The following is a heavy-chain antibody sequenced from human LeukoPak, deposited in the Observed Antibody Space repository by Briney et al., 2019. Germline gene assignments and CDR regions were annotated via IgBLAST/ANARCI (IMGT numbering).Heavy chain of an antibody. CDR1: GFTFSSYS. J-gene: IGHJ3*02. D-gene: IGHD2-8*02. CDR2: ISSSSSYI. V-gene: IGHV3-21*01. CDR3: AREGGGTVPSAFDI. Sequence: GGSLRLSCAASGFTFSSYSMNWVRQAPGKGLEWVSSISSSSSYIYYADSVKGRFTISRDNSKNTLYLQMGSLRPEDMAVYYCAREGGGTVPSAFDIWGQGTTVTVSS.